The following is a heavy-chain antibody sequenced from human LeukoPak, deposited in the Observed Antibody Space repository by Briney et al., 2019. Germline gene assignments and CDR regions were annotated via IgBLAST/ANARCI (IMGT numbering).Heavy chain of an antibody. D-gene: IGHD6-19*01. V-gene: IGHV4-34*01. CDR1: GGSFSGYY. CDR3: ARKSGWYAYYFDY. J-gene: IGHJ4*02. Sequence: PSETLSLTCVVYGGSFSGYYWSWIRQPPGKGLEWIGEINHSGSTNYNPSLKSRVTISVDTSKNQFSLKLSSVTAADTAMYYCARKSGWYAYYFDYWGQGTLVTVSS. CDR2: INHSGST.